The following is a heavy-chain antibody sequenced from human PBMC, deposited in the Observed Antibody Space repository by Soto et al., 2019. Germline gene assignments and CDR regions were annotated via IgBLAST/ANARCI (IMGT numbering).Heavy chain of an antibody. CDR1: GYTFTGYY. V-gene: IGHV1-2*04. D-gene: IGHD5-18*01. CDR3: ARDRGRSSYSYGSRDAFDI. J-gene: IGHJ3*02. CDR2: INPNSGGT. Sequence: GASVKVSCKASGYTFTGYYMHWVRQAPGQGLEWMGWINPNSGGTNYAQKFQGWVTMTRDTSISTAYMELSRLRSDDTAVYYCARDRGRSSYSYGSRDAFDIWGQGTMVTVSS.